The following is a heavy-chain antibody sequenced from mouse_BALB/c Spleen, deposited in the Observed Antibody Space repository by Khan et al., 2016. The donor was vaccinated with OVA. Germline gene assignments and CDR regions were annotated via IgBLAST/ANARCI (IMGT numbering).Heavy chain of an antibody. CDR2: TNPTNGRT. Sequence: QVQLQQSGAELVKAGASVKMSCKASGYTFTSYWMHWVKQRLGQGLEWFAETNPTNGRTYYNEKFKSKATLTVDKSSSTAYLLLSGPTFEDSAVDYCARINKIVATYFDYWGQGTTLTVSS. CDR1: GYTFTSYW. J-gene: IGHJ2*01. V-gene: IGHV1S81*02. D-gene: IGHD1-1*01. CDR3: ARINKIVATYFDY.